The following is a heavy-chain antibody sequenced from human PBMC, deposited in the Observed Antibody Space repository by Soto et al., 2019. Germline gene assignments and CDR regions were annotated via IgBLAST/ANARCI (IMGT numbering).Heavy chain of an antibody. J-gene: IGHJ4*02. Sequence: ASVKVSCKASGYTFTSYAMHWVRQAPGQRLEWMGWINAGNGNTKYSQKFQGRVTITRDTSASTAYMELSSLRSEDTAVYYCARGSSGYDSEDFDYWGQGTLVTVSS. CDR2: INAGNGNT. D-gene: IGHD5-12*01. CDR1: GYTFTSYA. CDR3: ARGSSGYDSEDFDY. V-gene: IGHV1-3*01.